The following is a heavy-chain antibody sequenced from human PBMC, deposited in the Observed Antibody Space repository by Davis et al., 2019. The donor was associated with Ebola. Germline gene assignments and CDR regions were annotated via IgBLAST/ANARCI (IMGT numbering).Heavy chain of an antibody. CDR3: ARDHSYYAIDY. D-gene: IGHD2-2*01. J-gene: IGHJ4*02. Sequence: GGSLRLSCAASGFTFNKYEMNWVRQAPGKGLEWISYISDSGSTTYYTDSVKGRFTISRDNAKNSLYLQMNSLRAEDTAVYYCARDHSYYAIDYWGQGTLVTVS. V-gene: IGHV3-48*03. CDR1: GFTFNKYE. CDR2: ISDSGSTT.